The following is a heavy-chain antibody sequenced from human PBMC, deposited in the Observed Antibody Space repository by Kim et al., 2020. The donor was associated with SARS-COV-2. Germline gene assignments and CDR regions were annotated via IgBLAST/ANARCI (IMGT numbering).Heavy chain of an antibody. D-gene: IGHD2-15*01. CDR1: GFTFDDYA. V-gene: IGHV3-9*01. Sequence: GGSLRLSCAASGFTFDDYAMHWVRQAPGKGLEWVSGISWNSGSIGYADSVKGRFTISRDNAKNSLYLQMNSLRAEDTALYYCAKAASVAATKAYFDYWGQGTLVTVSS. CDR2: ISWNSGSI. CDR3: AKAASVAATKAYFDY. J-gene: IGHJ4*02.